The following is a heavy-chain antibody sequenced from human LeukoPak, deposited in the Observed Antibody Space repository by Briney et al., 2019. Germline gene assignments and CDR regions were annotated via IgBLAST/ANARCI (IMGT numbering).Heavy chain of an antibody. CDR1: GGSISSSSYY. CDR3: ARRLRDAFDI. CDR2: IYYSGST. D-gene: IGHD3-10*01. V-gene: IGHV4-39*01. J-gene: IGHJ3*02. Sequence: PSETLSLTCTVSGGSISSSSYYWGWIRQPPGKGLEWIGSIYYSGSTYYNPSLKSRVTISEDTSKNQFSLKLSSVTAADTAVYYCARRLRDAFDIWGQGTMVTVSS.